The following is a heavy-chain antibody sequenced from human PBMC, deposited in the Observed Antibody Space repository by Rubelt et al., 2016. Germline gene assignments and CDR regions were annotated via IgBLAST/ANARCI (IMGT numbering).Heavy chain of an antibody. CDR3: AADNYYDSSGYS. Sequence: KASGFTFTRSAMQWVRQARGQRLEWIGWIVVGSGNTNYAQKFQERVTITRDMSTSTAYMELSSLRSEDTAVYYLAADNYYDSSGYSWGQGTLVTVSS. D-gene: IGHD3-22*01. CDR1: GFTFTRSA. CDR2: IVVGSGNT. J-gene: IGHJ4*02. V-gene: IGHV1-58*02.